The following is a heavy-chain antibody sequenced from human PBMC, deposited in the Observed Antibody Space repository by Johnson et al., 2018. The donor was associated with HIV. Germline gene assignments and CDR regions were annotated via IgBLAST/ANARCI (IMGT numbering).Heavy chain of an antibody. CDR3: AKDLMYNWNDVGAFDI. D-gene: IGHD1-1*01. J-gene: IGHJ3*02. CDR1: GFTFTNYW. Sequence: MQLVESGGGLVQPGGSLRLSCAASGFTFTNYWMSWVRQAPGKGLEWVANIKQDGSEKQYVDSVKGRFTISRDNSKNTLYLQMHSLRAEDTAVYYCAKDLMYNWNDVGAFDIWGQGTLGTVSS. V-gene: IGHV3-7*01. CDR2: IKQDGSEK.